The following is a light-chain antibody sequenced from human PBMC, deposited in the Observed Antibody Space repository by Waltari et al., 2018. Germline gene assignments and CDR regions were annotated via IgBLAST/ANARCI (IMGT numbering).Light chain of an antibody. CDR3: QQGYSTPRMYT. CDR2: AAS. V-gene: IGKV1-39*01. Sequence: DIQMTQSPSSLSASVGDRVTLTCRAIQSISIDLNWYQQKPGKAPKLLIYAASSLESGVPSRFSGSGSGTDFTLTISTLQPEDFATYYCQQGYSTPRMYTFGQGTKLEIK. J-gene: IGKJ2*01. CDR1: QSISID.